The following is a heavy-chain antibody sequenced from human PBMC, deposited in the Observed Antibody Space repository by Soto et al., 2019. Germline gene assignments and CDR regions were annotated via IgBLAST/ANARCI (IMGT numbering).Heavy chain of an antibody. V-gene: IGHV1-46*01. Sequence: GASVKVSCKASGYTFTSYYMHWVRQAPGQGLEWMGIINPSGGSTSYAQKFQGRVTMTRDTSTSTVYMELSSLRSEDTAVYYCARSPHSYSGSYLDLDAFDIWGQGTMVTVSS. CDR3: ARSPHSYSGSYLDLDAFDI. J-gene: IGHJ3*02. D-gene: IGHD1-26*01. CDR1: GYTFTSYY. CDR2: INPSGGST.